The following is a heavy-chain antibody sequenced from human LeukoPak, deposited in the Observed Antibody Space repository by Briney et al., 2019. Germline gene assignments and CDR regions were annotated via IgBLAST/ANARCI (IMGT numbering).Heavy chain of an antibody. CDR2: IWYDGTTK. J-gene: IGHJ6*02. V-gene: IGHV3-33*03. CDR3: AKPVPIHSSSWGGYGMDV. Sequence: PGGSLRLSCAASGFTLSAYGMHWVRQAPGKGLEWVAVIWYDGTTKFYADSVMGRFTISRDDSKNTLYLQMESSRAEDTAIYYCAKPVPIHSSSWGGYGMDVWGQGTTVTVSS. CDR1: GFTLSAYG. D-gene: IGHD6-13*01.